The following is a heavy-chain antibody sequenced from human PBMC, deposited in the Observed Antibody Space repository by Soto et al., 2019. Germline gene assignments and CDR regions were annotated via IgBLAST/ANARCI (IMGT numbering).Heavy chain of an antibody. J-gene: IGHJ4*02. Sequence: QVQLQESGPGLVKPSETLSLTCTVSGGSISSYYWSWIRQPPGKGLEWIGYIYYSGSTNYNPSLKSRVTISVDTSKNQFSLKLRSVTAADTAVYYCARVGYSSSSYFDYWGQGTLVTVSS. CDR2: IYYSGST. CDR3: ARVGYSSSSYFDY. CDR1: GGSISSYY. V-gene: IGHV4-59*01. D-gene: IGHD6-6*01.